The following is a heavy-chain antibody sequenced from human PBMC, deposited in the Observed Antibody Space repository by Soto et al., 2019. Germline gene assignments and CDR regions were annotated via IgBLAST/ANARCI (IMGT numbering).Heavy chain of an antibody. Sequence: QVQLVQSGAEVKKPGASVKVSCKASGYTFTSYYMHWVRQAPGQGLEWMGIINPSGGSTSYAQKFQGRVSMTRDTATSAVYMELSSLRSEDTAVYYCARGLTLGTFDYWGQGNLVTVSS. CDR1: GYTFTSYY. J-gene: IGHJ4*02. V-gene: IGHV1-46*01. CDR3: ARGLTLGTFDY. CDR2: INPSGGST. D-gene: IGHD1-1*01.